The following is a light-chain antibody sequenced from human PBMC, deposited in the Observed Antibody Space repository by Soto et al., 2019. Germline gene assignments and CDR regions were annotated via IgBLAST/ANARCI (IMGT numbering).Light chain of an antibody. CDR1: QSISSW. CDR3: QLRYT. V-gene: IGKV1-5*01. CDR2: DAS. Sequence: DIQMTQSPSTLSASVGDRVTITCRASQSISSWLAWYQQKPGKAPKLLIYDASSLESGVPSRFSGSGSGTEFTLTISSLQPDDFATDYCQLRYTFGQGTKLEIK. J-gene: IGKJ2*01.